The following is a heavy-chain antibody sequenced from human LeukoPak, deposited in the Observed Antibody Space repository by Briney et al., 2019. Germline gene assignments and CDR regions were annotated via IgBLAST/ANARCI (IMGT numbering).Heavy chain of an antibody. CDR3: ARSFSNTVRGVGDS. CDR1: GFTLSSYA. CDR2: MSGDGSST. Sequence: GGSLRLSCAASGFTLSSYAMNWVRQAPGKGLMWVSRMSGDGSSTNYADSVKGRFTISRDNAKNTLYLQMNSLRVEDTALYYCARSFSNTVRGVGDSWGQGTLVTVSS. V-gene: IGHV3-74*01. D-gene: IGHD3-10*01. J-gene: IGHJ4*02.